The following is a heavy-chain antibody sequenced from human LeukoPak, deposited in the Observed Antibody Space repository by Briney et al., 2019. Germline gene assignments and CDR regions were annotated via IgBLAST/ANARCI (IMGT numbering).Heavy chain of an antibody. J-gene: IGHJ5*01. CDR2: IKQDGSHT. V-gene: IGHV3-7*01. CDR1: GFPFCYYW. D-gene: IGHD2/OR15-2a*01. CDR3: ARDVDKNTWPDS. Sequence: PGRSLRLSCAVSGFPFCYYWMNWVRQLPGKGLEWLANIKQDGSHTNYPDSVKGRFTVSRDNSKNSLYLQMNRLRAEDTGIYYCARDVDKNTWPDSGGQGTLVIVSS.